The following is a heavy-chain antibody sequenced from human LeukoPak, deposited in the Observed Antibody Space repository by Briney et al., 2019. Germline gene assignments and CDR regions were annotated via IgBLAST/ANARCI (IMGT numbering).Heavy chain of an antibody. CDR1: GFSLSTSGVG. V-gene: IGHV2-5*02. D-gene: IGHD3-22*01. CDR2: IYWDDDK. CDR3: AQYGSDDSSGHFDY. Sequence: SGPTLVNPTQTLTLTCTFSGFSLSTSGVGVGWIRQPPGKALEWLALIYWDDDKRYSPSLKSRLTITKDTSKNQVVLTMTDMDPVDTATYYCAQYGSDDSSGHFDYWGQGTLVTVSS. J-gene: IGHJ4*02.